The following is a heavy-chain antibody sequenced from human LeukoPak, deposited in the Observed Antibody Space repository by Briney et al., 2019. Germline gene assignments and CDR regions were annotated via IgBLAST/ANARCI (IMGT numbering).Heavy chain of an antibody. CDR2: ISSSSSYI. J-gene: IGHJ4*02. D-gene: IGHD3-22*01. CDR3: AKFRYYYDSSGYYYKTLYY. V-gene: IGHV3-21*01. CDR1: GFTFSSYS. Sequence: GGSLRLSCAASGFTFSSYSMNWVRQAPGKGLEWVSSISSSSSYIYYADSVKGRFTISRDNAKNSLYLQMNSLRAEDTAVYYCAKFRYYYDSSGYYYKTLYYWGQGTLVTVSS.